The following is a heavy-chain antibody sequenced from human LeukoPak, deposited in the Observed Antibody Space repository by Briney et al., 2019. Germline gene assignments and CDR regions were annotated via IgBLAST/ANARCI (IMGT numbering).Heavy chain of an antibody. CDR2: ISTGGSAI. CDR1: GFTFSSYE. Sequence: GGSLRLSCAASGFTFSSYEMNWVRQAPGKGLEWVSYISTGGSAIYYADSVKGRFTISRDNAKNSLYLQMNSLRAEDTAVYYCARQRAVGATKGFDYWGQGTLVTVSS. J-gene: IGHJ4*02. CDR3: ARQRAVGATKGFDY. V-gene: IGHV3-48*03. D-gene: IGHD1-26*01.